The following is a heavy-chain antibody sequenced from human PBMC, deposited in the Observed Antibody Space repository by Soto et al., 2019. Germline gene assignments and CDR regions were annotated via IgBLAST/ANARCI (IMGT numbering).Heavy chain of an antibody. Sequence: PGGSLRLSCAASGFTFSSYAMSWVRQAPGKGLEWVSAISGSGGSTYYADSVKGRFTISRDNSKNTLYLQMNSLRAEDTAVYYCAKDQLVVEYYGMDVWGQGTTVTVSS. J-gene: IGHJ6*02. CDR2: ISGSGGST. CDR1: GFTFSSYA. V-gene: IGHV3-23*01. D-gene: IGHD2-15*01. CDR3: AKDQLVVEYYGMDV.